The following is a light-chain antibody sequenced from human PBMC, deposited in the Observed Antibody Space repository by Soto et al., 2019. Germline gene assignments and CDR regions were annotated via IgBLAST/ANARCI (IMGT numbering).Light chain of an antibody. CDR1: SSDVGGYNY. J-gene: IGLJ1*01. CDR3: DSYTSSRAYV. Sequence: QSALTQPASVSGSPGQSITISCTGTSSDVGGYNYVSWYQQQSGKAPKLIIHEVSNRPSGVSNRFSGSKSGNTASLTISGLQVEDEADYYCDSYTSSRAYVFGIGTKVTVL. V-gene: IGLV2-14*01. CDR2: EVS.